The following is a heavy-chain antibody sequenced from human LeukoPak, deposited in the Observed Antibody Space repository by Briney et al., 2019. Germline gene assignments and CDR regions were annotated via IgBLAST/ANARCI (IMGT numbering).Heavy chain of an antibody. CDR2: IYYGGST. CDR3: ARYCDGDCNSSAFDL. J-gene: IGHJ3*01. D-gene: IGHD2-21*02. CDR1: GGSTNNYY. V-gene: IGHV4-59*12. Sequence: PSETLSLTCTVSGGSTNNYYWSWIRQPPGKGLEWIGYIYYGGSTNYNASLRGRVTMSVDTSKNQFSLKLTSVTAADTAVYYCARYCDGDCNSSAFDLWGQGTMVTVSS.